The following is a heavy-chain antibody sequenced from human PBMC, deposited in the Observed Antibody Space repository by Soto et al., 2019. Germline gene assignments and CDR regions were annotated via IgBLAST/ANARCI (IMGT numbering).Heavy chain of an antibody. J-gene: IGHJ5*02. V-gene: IGHV4-31*03. D-gene: IGHD6-25*01. CDR2: IYHSGST. CDR3: AREAAGILNWFDP. CDR1: GGSISSGGYY. Sequence: QVQLQESGPGLVKPSQTLSLTCTVSGGSISSGGYYWSWIRQHPGKGLEWIGYIYHSGSTYYNPSLKSRVTXSXDXXKNQCSLKVSSVTAADTAVYYCAREAAGILNWFDPWGQGTLVTVSS.